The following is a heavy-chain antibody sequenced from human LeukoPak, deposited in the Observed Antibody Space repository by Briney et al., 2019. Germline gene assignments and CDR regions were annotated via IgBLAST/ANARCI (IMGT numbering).Heavy chain of an antibody. CDR3: AKTDTAMAHYPYYFDY. D-gene: IGHD5-18*01. CDR2: ISGSGGST. J-gene: IGHJ4*02. Sequence: HPGGSLRLSCAASGFTFSSYAMSWVRQAPGKGLEWVSAISGSGGSTYYADSVKGRFTISRDNSKNTLYLQMNSLRAEDTAVYYCAKTDTAMAHYPYYFDYWGQGTLVTVSS. V-gene: IGHV3-23*01. CDR1: GFTFSSYA.